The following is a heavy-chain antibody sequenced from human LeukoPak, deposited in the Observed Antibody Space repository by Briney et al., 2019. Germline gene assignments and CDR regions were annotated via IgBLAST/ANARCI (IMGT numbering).Heavy chain of an antibody. D-gene: IGHD6-19*01. CDR2: IYHSGST. CDR1: GYSISSGYY. CDR3: ARGREWLEEYFQH. J-gene: IGHJ1*01. V-gene: IGHV4-38-2*02. Sequence: SETLSLTCTVSGYSISSGYYWGWIRQPPGKGLEWIGSIYHSGSTYYNPSLKSRVTISVDTSKNQFSLKPSSVTAADTAVYYCARGREWLEEYFQHWGQGTLVTISS.